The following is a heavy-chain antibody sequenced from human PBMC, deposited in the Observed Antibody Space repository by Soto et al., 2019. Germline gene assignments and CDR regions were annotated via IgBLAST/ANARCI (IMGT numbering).Heavy chain of an antibody. Sequence: QVQLQQWGAGLLKPSETLSLTCAVYGGSFSGYYWSWIRQPPGKGLEWIGEINHSGSTNYTPSLKSRVTISVDTSKNQFSLKLCSVTAADTAVYYCARDVRYSSGWYEGYFDYWGQGTLVTVSS. CDR3: ARDVRYSSGWYEGYFDY. D-gene: IGHD6-19*01. J-gene: IGHJ4*02. V-gene: IGHV4-34*01. CDR2: INHSGST. CDR1: GGSFSGYY.